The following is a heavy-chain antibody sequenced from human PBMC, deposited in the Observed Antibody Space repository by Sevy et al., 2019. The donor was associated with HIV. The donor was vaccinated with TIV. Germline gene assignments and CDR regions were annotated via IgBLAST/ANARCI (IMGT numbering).Heavy chain of an antibody. V-gene: IGHV1-18*04. CDR3: AREKGMAVGSNWFDP. D-gene: IGHD6-19*01. Sequence: ASVKVSCKASGYTFTSYGISWVRQAPGQGLEWMGWISDYNGNTNYAQKLQGRVTMTTDTSTSTAYMELRSLRSDDTAVYYCAREKGMAVGSNWFDPWGQGTLVTVSS. J-gene: IGHJ5*02. CDR2: ISDYNGNT. CDR1: GYTFTSYG.